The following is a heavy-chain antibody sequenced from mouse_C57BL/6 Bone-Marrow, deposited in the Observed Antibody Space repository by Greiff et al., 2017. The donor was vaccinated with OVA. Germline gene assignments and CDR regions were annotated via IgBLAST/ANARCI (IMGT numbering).Heavy chain of an antibody. D-gene: IGHD2-4*01. V-gene: IGHV1-81*01. CDR2: IYPRSGNT. Sequence: VQVVESGAELARPGASVKLSCKASGYTFTSSGISWVKQRTGQGLEWIGEIYPRSGNTYYNEKFKGKATLTADKSSSTAYMELRSLTSEDSAVYFCAREDDSWYFDVWGTGTTVTVSS. CDR1: GYTFTSSG. CDR3: AREDDSWYFDV. J-gene: IGHJ1*03.